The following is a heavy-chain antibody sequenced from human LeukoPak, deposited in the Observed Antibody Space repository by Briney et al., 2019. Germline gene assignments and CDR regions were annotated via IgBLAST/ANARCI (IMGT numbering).Heavy chain of an antibody. V-gene: IGHV3-23*01. CDR1: GFTFSSYA. Sequence: PGGSLRLSCAASGFTFSSYATSWVRQAPGKGLEWVSGISGSGGSTDYADSLKGRFTISRDNSKNTLYLQMNSLRAEDTAVYYCANRVAATHGLLWDYWGQGTLVTVSS. J-gene: IGHJ4*02. CDR3: ANRVAATHGLLWDY. CDR2: ISGSGGST. D-gene: IGHD2-15*01.